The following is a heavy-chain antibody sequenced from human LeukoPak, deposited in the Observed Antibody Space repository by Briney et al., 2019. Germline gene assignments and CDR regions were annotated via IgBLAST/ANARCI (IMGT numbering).Heavy chain of an antibody. J-gene: IGHJ4*02. CDR3: ATLAVAGPY. V-gene: IGHV4-34*01. D-gene: IGHD6-19*01. CDR1: GGSFSGYY. Sequence: SETLSLTCAVYGGSFSGYYWSWIRQPPGKGLEWIGEINHGGSTNYNPSLKSRVTISVDTSKNQFSLKLSSVTAADTAVYYCATLAVAGPYWGQGTLVTVSS. CDR2: INHGGST.